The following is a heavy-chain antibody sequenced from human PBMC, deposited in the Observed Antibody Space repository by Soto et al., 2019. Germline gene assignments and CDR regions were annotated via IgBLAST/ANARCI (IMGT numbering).Heavy chain of an antibody. J-gene: IGHJ6*02. CDR3: ARGGYSSGYDSRYYYYYGMDV. CDR2: IIPIFGTA. CDR1: GGTFSSYA. Sequence: SVKVSCKASGGTFSSYAISWVRQAPGQGLEWMGGIIPIFGTANYAQKFQGRVTITADESTSTAYMELSSLRSEDTAVYYCARGGYSSGYDSRYYYYYGMDVWGQGTTVTVSS. V-gene: IGHV1-69*13. D-gene: IGHD5-12*01.